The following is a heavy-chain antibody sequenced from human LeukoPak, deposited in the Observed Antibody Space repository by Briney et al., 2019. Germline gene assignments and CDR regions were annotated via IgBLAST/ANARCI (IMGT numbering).Heavy chain of an antibody. CDR2: IGPHSSAT. D-gene: IGHD2/OR15-2a*01. CDR1: GYTFTGYY. V-gene: IGHV1-2*02. Sequence: GASVKVSCKASGYTFTGYYIHWVRQAPGQGLEWMGYIGPHSSATSSPQEFQGRVTMTRDTSMSTAYMELTRLTSDDTAVYYCAREGNGLLSKDFDYWGQGTLVTVSS. CDR3: AREGNGLLSKDFDY. J-gene: IGHJ4*02.